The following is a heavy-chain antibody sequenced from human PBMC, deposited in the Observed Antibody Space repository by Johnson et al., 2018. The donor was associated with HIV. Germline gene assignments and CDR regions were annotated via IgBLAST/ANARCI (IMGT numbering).Heavy chain of an antibody. V-gene: IGHV3-15*01. J-gene: IGHJ3*02. CDR3: TTMSALWFGDLHVFGDGFDI. CDR1: GFTFSNAW. CDR2: VKSKTDGGTI. D-gene: IGHD3-10*01. Sequence: VLLVESGGGSVKSGGSLRVSCAASGFTFSNAWMSWVRQAPGKGLEWVGRVKSKTDGGTIDYAAAVKGRFIISRDDSKNTLYLQMNGLKTEDTAVYYCTTMSALWFGDLHVFGDGFDIWGQGTMVTVSS.